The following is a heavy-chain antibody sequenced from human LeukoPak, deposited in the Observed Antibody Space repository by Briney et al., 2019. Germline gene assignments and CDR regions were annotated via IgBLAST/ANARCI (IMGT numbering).Heavy chain of an antibody. D-gene: IGHD2-21*02. Sequence: ASVKVSCKASGYTFTSYDINWVRQAAGQGLEWMGWTNPNSGNTGYAQKFQGRVTMTRNTSISTAYMELSSLRSEDTAVYYCARTSVTRDAFDIWGQGTMVTVSS. CDR1: GYTFTSYD. V-gene: IGHV1-8*01. J-gene: IGHJ3*02. CDR3: ARTSVTRDAFDI. CDR2: TNPNSGNT.